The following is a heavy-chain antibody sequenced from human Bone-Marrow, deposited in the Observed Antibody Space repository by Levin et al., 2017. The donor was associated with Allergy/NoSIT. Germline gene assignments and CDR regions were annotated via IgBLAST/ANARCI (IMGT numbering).Heavy chain of an antibody. CDR2: VSSTSDTI. J-gene: IGHJ6*02. CDR1: GFTFSTYG. D-gene: IGHD1-26*01. CDR3: AREEKWELLLGSYSAMDV. V-gene: IGHV3-48*01. Sequence: PGGSLRLSCAASGFTFSTYGMNWVRQAPGKGLEWVSYVSSTSDTIYYAASVRGRFTISRDNAKNSLYLQMNSLRVEDTAVYYCAREEKWELLLGSYSAMDVWGQGTTVTVSS.